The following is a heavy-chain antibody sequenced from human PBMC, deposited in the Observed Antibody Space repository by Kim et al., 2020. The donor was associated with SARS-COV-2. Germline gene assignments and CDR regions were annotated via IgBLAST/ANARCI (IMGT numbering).Heavy chain of an antibody. CDR3: ARDHCSGGSCYPIFDY. Sequence: ASVKVSCKASGYTFTGYYMHWVRQAPGQGLEWMGWINPNSGGTNYAQKFQGWVTMTRDTSISTAYMELSRLRSDDTTVYYCARDHCSGGSCYPIFDYWGQGTLVTVSS. V-gene: IGHV1-2*04. J-gene: IGHJ4*02. CDR1: GYTFTGYY. D-gene: IGHD2-15*01. CDR2: INPNSGGT.